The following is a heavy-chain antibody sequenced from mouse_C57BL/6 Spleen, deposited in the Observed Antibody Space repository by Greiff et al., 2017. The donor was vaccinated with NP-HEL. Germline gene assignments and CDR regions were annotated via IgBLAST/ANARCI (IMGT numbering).Heavy chain of an antibody. CDR2: IDPNSGGT. CDR1: GYTFTSYW. Sequence: QVHVKQPGAELVKPGASVKLSCKASGYTFTSYWMHWVKQRPGRGLEWIGRIDPNSGGTKYNEKFKSKATLTVDKPSSTAYMQLSSLTSEDSAVYYCARYYGSSYGYAMDYWGQGTSVTVSS. J-gene: IGHJ4*01. D-gene: IGHD1-1*01. V-gene: IGHV1-72*01. CDR3: ARYYGSSYGYAMDY.